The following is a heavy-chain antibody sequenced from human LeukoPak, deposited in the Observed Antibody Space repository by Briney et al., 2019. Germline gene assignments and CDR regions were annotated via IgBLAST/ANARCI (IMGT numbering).Heavy chain of an antibody. D-gene: IGHD1-26*01. Sequence: GRSLRLSCAASGFTFSSYAMHWVRQAPGKGLEWVAVISYDGSNKYYADSVKGRFTISRDNSKNTLYLQMNSLRAEDTAAYYCARPSIPVGAPFLYWGQGTLVTVSS. CDR1: GFTFSSYA. J-gene: IGHJ4*02. V-gene: IGHV3-30-3*01. CDR3: ARPSIPVGAPFLY. CDR2: ISYDGSNK.